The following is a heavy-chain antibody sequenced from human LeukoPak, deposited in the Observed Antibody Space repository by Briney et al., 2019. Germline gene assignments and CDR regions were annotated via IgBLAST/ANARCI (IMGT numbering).Heavy chain of an antibody. D-gene: IGHD3-10*01. CDR2: INHSGST. V-gene: IGHV4-34*01. CDR3: ARLVRGAYYYYGMDV. Sequence: SETLSLTRAVYGGSFSGYYWSWIRQPPGKGLEWIGEINHSGSTNYNPSLKSRVTISVDTSKNQFSLKLSSVTAADTAVYYCARLVRGAYYYYGMDVWGQGTTVTVSS. J-gene: IGHJ6*02. CDR1: GGSFSGYY.